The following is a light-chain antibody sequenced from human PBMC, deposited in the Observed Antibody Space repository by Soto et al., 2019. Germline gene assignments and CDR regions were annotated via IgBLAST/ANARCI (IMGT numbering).Light chain of an antibody. CDR2: GAS. J-gene: IGKJ1*01. V-gene: IGKV3-20*01. CDR1: QSVSSSY. CDR3: QQYGSSPRT. Sequence: EILLTQSPGTLSLSPGERATLGCRSSQSVSSSYLAWYQQKPGQAPRLLIYGASSRATGIPDRFSGSGSGTDFTLTISRLEPEDFAVYYCQQYGSSPRTFGQGTKVDIK.